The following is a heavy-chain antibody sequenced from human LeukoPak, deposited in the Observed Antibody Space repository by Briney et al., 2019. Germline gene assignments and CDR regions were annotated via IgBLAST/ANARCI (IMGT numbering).Heavy chain of an antibody. Sequence: GGSLRLSCAASGFTFGSYVMSWVRQAPGKGPEWVSAISGDGGTYYADSVKGRFTISRDNSKNTLYLQMNSLRAEDTAVYYCAKLQQLLDYWGQGTLVTVSS. V-gene: IGHV3-23*01. CDR1: GFTFGSYV. CDR3: AKLQQLLDY. D-gene: IGHD6-13*01. CDR2: ISGDGGT. J-gene: IGHJ4*02.